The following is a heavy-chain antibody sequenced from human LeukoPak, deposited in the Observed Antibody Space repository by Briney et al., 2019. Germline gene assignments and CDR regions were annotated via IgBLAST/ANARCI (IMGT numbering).Heavy chain of an antibody. CDR3: AREGGYSSSLLY. D-gene: IGHD6-13*01. Sequence: GGSLRLSCAASGFTFSSYWTHWVRQAPGKGLVWVSRINSDGSSTSYADSVKGRFTISRDNAKNTLYLQMNSLRAEDTAVYYCAREGGYSSSLLYWGQGTLVTVSS. V-gene: IGHV3-74*01. CDR2: INSDGSST. J-gene: IGHJ4*02. CDR1: GFTFSSYW.